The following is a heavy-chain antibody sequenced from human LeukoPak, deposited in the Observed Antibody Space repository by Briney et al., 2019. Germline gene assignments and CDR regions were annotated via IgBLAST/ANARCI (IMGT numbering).Heavy chain of an antibody. CDR2: IYGGGST. V-gene: IGHV3-66*01. J-gene: IGHJ4*02. Sequence: GGSLRLSCAASGFTVSSNYMSWVRQAPGKGLEWVSVIYGGGSTYYADSVKGRFTISRDNSKNTLYLQMNSLRAEDTAVYYCARDSYGSGSDYWGQGTLVTVSS. D-gene: IGHD3-10*01. CDR3: ARDSYGSGSDY. CDR1: GFTVSSNY.